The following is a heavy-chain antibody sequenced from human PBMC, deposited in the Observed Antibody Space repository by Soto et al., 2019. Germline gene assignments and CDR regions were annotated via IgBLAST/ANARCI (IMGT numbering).Heavy chain of an antibody. CDR3: AKDQASGQGSFDS. Sequence: PGGSLRLSCAASGFTFSASAMHWARQAPGKGLEWVAVVSFDGRIEYYADSVKGRFTISRDNSKNTLFLQMNSLRADDTAVYYCAKDQASGQGSFDSWGQGTLVTVSS. CDR1: GFTFSASA. CDR2: VSFDGRIE. J-gene: IGHJ4*02. V-gene: IGHV3-30*18.